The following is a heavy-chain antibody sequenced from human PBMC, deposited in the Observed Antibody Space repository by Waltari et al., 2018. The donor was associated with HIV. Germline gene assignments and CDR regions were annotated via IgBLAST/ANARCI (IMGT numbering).Heavy chain of an antibody. D-gene: IGHD1-26*01. CDR1: KFWFRRVW. Sequence: EALLVESGGGVVKPGGPLGLSCEASKFWFRRVWKVWVRQASGKGLEWVANINQDATKKNYAESVKGRFSVSRDNGKYSVFLEMNRLRVQDTAVYFCARGDQWGIFLDSYYGLDVWGRGTTVIVSS. CDR2: INQDATKK. CDR3: ARGDQWGIFLDSYYGLDV. V-gene: IGHV3-7*01. J-gene: IGHJ6*02.